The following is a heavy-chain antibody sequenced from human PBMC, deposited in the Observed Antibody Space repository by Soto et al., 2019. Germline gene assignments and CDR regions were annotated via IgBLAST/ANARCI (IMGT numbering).Heavy chain of an antibody. CDR3: AREGEGYYYDSSGYFDY. Sequence: PSETLSLTCTVSGGSISSYYWSWIRQPAGKGLEWIGRIYTSGSSNYNPSLKSRVTMSVDTSKNQFSLKLSSVTAADTAVYYCAREGEGYYYDSSGYFDYWGQGTLVTVSS. CDR1: GGSISSYY. CDR2: IYTSGSS. J-gene: IGHJ4*02. D-gene: IGHD3-22*01. V-gene: IGHV4-4*07.